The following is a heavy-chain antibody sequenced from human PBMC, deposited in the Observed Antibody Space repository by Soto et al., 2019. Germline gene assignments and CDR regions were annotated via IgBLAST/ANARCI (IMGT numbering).Heavy chain of an antibody. CDR2: ITGSGDRT. Sequence: GGSLRLSCAASGFIFSNYAMTWVRQAPGKGLEWVSSITGSGDRTHYAASVKGPFTISRDNSKNTLYLQMNTLRAEDTAVYYCAKVFSSDSTRWFDLWGQGILVTVSS. D-gene: IGHD3-22*01. CDR3: AKVFSSDSTRWFDL. J-gene: IGHJ5*02. CDR1: GFIFSNYA. V-gene: IGHV3-23*01.